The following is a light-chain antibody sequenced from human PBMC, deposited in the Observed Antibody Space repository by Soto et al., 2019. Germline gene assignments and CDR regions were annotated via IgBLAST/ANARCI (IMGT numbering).Light chain of an antibody. Sequence: QSVLTQPASVSGSPGQSITISCTGTSSDIGAYDYVSWYQQNPGKAPKVMVYDVSNRPSGVSTRFSGSKSGNTASLTISGLQPEDEADYYCSSYTSSSTLVFGGGTKVTVL. CDR2: DVS. CDR3: SSYTSSSTLV. J-gene: IGLJ2*01. CDR1: SSDIGAYDY. V-gene: IGLV2-14*03.